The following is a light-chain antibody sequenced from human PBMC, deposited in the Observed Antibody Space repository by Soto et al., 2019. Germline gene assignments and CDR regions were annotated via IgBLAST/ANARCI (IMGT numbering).Light chain of an antibody. Sequence: QAVVTQSPSASASLGASVKLTCTLSSGHSSYAIAWHQQQPEKGPRNLMKLNSDGSHSKGDGIPDRFSGSSSGAERYLTISSLQSEDEADYYCQTWGTGFHVVFGGGTKLTVL. CDR2: LNSDGSH. J-gene: IGLJ2*01. CDR1: SGHSSYA. CDR3: QTWGTGFHVV. V-gene: IGLV4-69*01.